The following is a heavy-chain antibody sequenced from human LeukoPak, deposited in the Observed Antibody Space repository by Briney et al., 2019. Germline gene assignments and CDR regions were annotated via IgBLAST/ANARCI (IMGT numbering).Heavy chain of an antibody. CDR2: IRASGGST. CDR1: GFTFSNYA. Sequence: GGSLRFSCEASGFTFSNYAMSWVRQAPGKGLEWVSSIRASGGSTYYADSVKGRFTISRDNSKNTLYLQMNYLRAEDTAVYYCAKDPTSVGGRHDWLLDSWGQGTLVTVSS. D-gene: IGHD3-9*01. CDR3: AKDPTSVGGRHDWLLDS. J-gene: IGHJ5*02. V-gene: IGHV3-23*01.